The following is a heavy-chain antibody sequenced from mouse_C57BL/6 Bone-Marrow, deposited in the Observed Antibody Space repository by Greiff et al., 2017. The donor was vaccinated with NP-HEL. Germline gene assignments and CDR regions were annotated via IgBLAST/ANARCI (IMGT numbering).Heavy chain of an antibody. CDR1: GYTFTSYT. D-gene: IGHD2-4*01. CDR2: INPSSGYT. V-gene: IGHV1-4*01. CDR3: ARRGDYDGGFAY. J-gene: IGHJ3*01. Sequence: VQLQQSGAELARPGASVKMSCKASGYTFTSYTMHWVKQRPGQGLEWNGYINPSSGYTKYNQKFKDKATLTADKSSSTAYMQLSSLTSEDSAVYYCARRGDYDGGFAYWGQGTLVTVSA.